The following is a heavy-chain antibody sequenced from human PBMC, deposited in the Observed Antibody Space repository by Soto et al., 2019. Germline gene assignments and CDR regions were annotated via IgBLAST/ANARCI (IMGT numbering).Heavy chain of an antibody. CDR1: GGSFSGYY. Sequence: PSETLSLTCAVYGGSFSGYYWSWIRQPPGKGLERIGEINHSGSTNYNPSLKSRITISVDTSKNQFSLKLSSVTAAYTSVYYCASGYSSSSYGAFDIWAQGTMVTVS. J-gene: IGHJ3*02. D-gene: IGHD6-13*01. CDR2: INHSGST. CDR3: ASGYSSSSYGAFDI. V-gene: IGHV4-34*01.